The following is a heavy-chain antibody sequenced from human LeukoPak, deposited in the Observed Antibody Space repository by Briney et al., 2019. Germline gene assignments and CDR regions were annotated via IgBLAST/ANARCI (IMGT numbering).Heavy chain of an antibody. J-gene: IGHJ4*02. CDR3: AKSMGWVAAAAPYYFDY. D-gene: IGHD6-13*01. CDR1: GFTFSSYA. V-gene: IGHV3-23*01. Sequence: GGSLRLSCAASGFTFSSYAMSWVRQAPGKGLEWVSAISGSGGSTYYADSVKGRFTISRDNSKNTLYLQMNSLRAEDTAVYYCAKSMGWVAAAAPYYFDYWGQGTLVTVSP. CDR2: ISGSGGST.